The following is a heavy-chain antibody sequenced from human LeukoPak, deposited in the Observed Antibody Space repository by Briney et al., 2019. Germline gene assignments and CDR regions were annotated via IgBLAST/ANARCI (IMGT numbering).Heavy chain of an antibody. CDR2: ISSSSSYI. J-gene: IGHJ6*03. V-gene: IGHV3-21*01. CDR1: GFTFSSSA. CDR3: ARTGYYYYYMDV. Sequence: GGSLRLSCAASGFTFSSSAMSWVRQAPGKGLEWVSSISSSSSYIYYADSVKGRFTISRDNAKNSLYLQMNSLRAEDTAVYYCARTGYYYYYMDVWGKGTTVTISS.